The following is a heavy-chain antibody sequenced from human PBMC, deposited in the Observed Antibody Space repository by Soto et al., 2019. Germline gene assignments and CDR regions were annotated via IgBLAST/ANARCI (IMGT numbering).Heavy chain of an antibody. CDR3: AREIVVVPAAMRDYYYGMDV. D-gene: IGHD2-2*01. CDR1: GFTFSSYG. V-gene: IGHV3-30*03. Sequence: GGSLRLSCAASGFTFSSYGMHWVRQAPGKGLEWVAVISYDGSNKYYADSVKGRFTISRDNSKNTLYLQMNSLRAEDTAVYYCAREIVVVPAAMRDYYYGMDVWGQGTTVTV. CDR2: ISYDGSNK. J-gene: IGHJ6*02.